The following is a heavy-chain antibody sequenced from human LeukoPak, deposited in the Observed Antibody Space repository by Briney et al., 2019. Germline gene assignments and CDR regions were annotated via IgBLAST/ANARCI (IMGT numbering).Heavy chain of an antibody. CDR1: SGSFSGYY. CDR3: ATSEGY. Sequence: SETLSLTCAVYSGSFSGYYWCWIRRPPGKGLEWIGSIYYSGSTYYNPSLKSRVTISVDTSKNQFSLKLNSVTAADTAVYYCATSEGYWGQGILVTVSS. J-gene: IGHJ4*02. V-gene: IGHV4-34*01. D-gene: IGHD2-2*01. CDR2: IYYSGST.